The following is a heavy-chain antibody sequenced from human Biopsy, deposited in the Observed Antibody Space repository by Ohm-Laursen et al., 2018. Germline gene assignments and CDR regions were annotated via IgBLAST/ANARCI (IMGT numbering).Heavy chain of an antibody. J-gene: IGHJ4*02. V-gene: IGHV1-2*02. CDR3: ARDPLNGHKHFDY. Sequence: ASVKVSCKASSYTFTDYNIHWMRQAPGQGLEWLGYINCKTGATNYAQKFQGTVTMTRDTSISTAYLALGSLRSAGTAIYYCARDPLNGHKHFDYWGQGTQVTVSS. D-gene: IGHD2-8*01. CDR1: SYTFTDYN. CDR2: INCKTGAT.